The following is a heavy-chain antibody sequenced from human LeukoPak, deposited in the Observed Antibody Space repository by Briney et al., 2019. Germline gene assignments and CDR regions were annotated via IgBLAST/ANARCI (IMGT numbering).Heavy chain of an antibody. Sequence: GGSLRLSCAASGFTVSSNYMSWVRQAPGKGLEWVSIIYSGGSTYYADSVKGRFTISRDNYKNTLYLQMNSLRAEDTAVYYCARGSSSGNSLGPMDLWGQGTLVTVSS. D-gene: IGHD6-19*01. J-gene: IGHJ5*02. V-gene: IGHV3-66*01. CDR3: ARGSSSGNSLGPMDL. CDR2: IYSGGST. CDR1: GFTVSSNY.